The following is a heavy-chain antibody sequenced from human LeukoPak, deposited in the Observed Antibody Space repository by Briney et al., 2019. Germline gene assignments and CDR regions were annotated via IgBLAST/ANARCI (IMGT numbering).Heavy chain of an antibody. CDR3: AREARSGYEGFWSDP. J-gene: IGHJ5*02. CDR1: GGSMNQYY. CDR2: IYSTGTT. D-gene: IGHD5-12*01. V-gene: IGHV4-4*07. Sequence: SQTLSLTCTVSGGSMNQYYWSWIRQPAGKGLEWIGRIYSTGTTYYKPSLKSRVTMSVDTSHNQFFLKLNSVTAADTAVYYCAREARSGYEGFWSDPWGQGTVVTVSS.